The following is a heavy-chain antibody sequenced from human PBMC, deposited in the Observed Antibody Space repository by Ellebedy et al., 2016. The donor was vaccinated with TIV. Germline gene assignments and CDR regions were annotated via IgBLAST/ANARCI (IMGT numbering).Heavy chain of an antibody. V-gene: IGHV4-59*01. CDR3: AREVRWYGQLNTFYSAGMDV. D-gene: IGHD6-13*01. J-gene: IGHJ6*02. Sequence: SETLSLXXNVSGASITTYYWAWIRQTPGRGLEWIGFIHSSGSAIYSPSLKSRVILSLDTSKNQFSLRLSSVTAADTAIYYCAREVRWYGQLNTFYSAGMDVWGQGTTVIVSS. CDR1: GASITTYY. CDR2: IHSSGSA.